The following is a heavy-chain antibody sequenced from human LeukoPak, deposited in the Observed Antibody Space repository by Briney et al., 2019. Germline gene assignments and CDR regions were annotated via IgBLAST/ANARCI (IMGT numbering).Heavy chain of an antibody. J-gene: IGHJ4*02. CDR1: GGSISSSSYY. CDR2: IYYSGST. CDR3: ARVYPCDYAIDY. Sequence: SETLSLTCTVSGGSISSSSYYWGWIRQPPGKGLEWIGSIYYSGSTYYNPSLKSRVTISVDTSKNQFSLKLSSVTAADTAVYYCARVYPCDYAIDYWGQGTLVTVSS. V-gene: IGHV4-39*07. D-gene: IGHD4-17*01.